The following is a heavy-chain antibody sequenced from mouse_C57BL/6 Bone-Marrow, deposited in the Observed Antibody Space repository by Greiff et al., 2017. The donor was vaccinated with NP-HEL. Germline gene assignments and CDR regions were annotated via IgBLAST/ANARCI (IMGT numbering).Heavy chain of an antibody. CDR2: ISSGGSYT. J-gene: IGHJ2*01. V-gene: IGHV5-6*01. Sequence: EVKLMESGGDLVKPGGSLKLSCAASGFTFSSYGMSWVRQTPDKRLEWVATISSGGSYTYYPDSVKGRFPISRDNAKNTLYLQMSSLKSEDTAMYYCARLYYFDYWGQGTTLTVSS. CDR3: ARLYYFDY. CDR1: GFTFSSYG.